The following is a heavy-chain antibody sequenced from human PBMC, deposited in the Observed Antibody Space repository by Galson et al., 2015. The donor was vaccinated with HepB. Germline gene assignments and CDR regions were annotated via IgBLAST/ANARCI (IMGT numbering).Heavy chain of an antibody. CDR3: AGHNWKYVIDYYFYYMDV. CDR1: GFTFSDYY. J-gene: IGHJ6*03. Sequence: SLRLSCAASGFTFSDYYMSWIRQAPGKGLEWISYISTSGSTIYYADSVKGRFTISRDNSKNSLYLQMNSLRAEDTAVYYCAGHNWKYVIDYYFYYMDVWGKGTAFTVSS. D-gene: IGHD1-20*01. V-gene: IGHV3-11*01. CDR2: ISTSGSTI.